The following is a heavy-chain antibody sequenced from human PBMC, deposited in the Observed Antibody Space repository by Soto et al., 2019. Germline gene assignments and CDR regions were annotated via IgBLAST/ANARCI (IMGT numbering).Heavy chain of an antibody. CDR2: IYYSGST. Sequence: SETLSLTCTVSGGSISSYYWSWIRQPPGKGLEWIGYIYYSGSTNYNPSLKSRVTISVDTSKNQFSLKLSSVTAADTAVYYCARDRHFRDFWSGYFRYHHWFDPWGQGTLVTVSS. CDR1: GGSISSYY. D-gene: IGHD3-3*01. V-gene: IGHV4-59*01. J-gene: IGHJ5*02. CDR3: ARDRHFRDFWSGYFRYHHWFDP.